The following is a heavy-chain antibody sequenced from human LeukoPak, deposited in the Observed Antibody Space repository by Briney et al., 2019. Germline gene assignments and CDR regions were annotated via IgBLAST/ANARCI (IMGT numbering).Heavy chain of an antibody. CDR3: ARRPLAAGDYYMDV. Sequence: GESLKISCKGSEYSFTNYWIGWVRQMPGKGLEWMGIIYLGDSDTRYSPSFQGQVTISVDKSITTAYLQWSSLKASDTAMYYCARRPLAAGDYYMDVWGKGTTVTVSS. CDR1: EYSFTNYW. CDR2: IYLGDSDT. D-gene: IGHD3-3*02. V-gene: IGHV5-51*01. J-gene: IGHJ6*03.